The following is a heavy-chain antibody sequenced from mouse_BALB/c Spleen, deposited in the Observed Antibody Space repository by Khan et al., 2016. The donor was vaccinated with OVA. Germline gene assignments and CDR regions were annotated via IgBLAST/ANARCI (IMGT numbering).Heavy chain of an antibody. V-gene: IGHV1-76*01. CDR2: IYPGTDNT. D-gene: IGHD3-3*01. CDR3: AREEAVYYFDY. CDR1: GYIFTSYW. J-gene: IGHJ2*01. Sequence: QVQLKQSGAELVRPGTSVKLSCKTSGYIFTSYWIHWVKQRSGQGLEWIARIYPGTDNTYYSEKFKDKATLTADKSSSTAYLEPSSLKSEGSAVFFWAREEAVYYFDYWCQCSTLTVSS.